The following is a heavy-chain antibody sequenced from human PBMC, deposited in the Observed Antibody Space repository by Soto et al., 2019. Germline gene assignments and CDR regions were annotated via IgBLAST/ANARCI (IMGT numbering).Heavy chain of an antibody. CDR1: GGSIRSYY. CDR2: IYYSGST. CDR3: ARGGGSPKQNLFDP. Sequence: SXTRCLTSTVAGGSIRSYYCSWIRQPPGKGLEWIGYIYYSGSTNYNPSLKSRVTISVDTSKNQFSLKLSSVTAADTAVYYCARGGGSPKQNLFDPWGQGTQVTGSS. J-gene: IGHJ5*02. V-gene: IGHV4-59*01. D-gene: IGHD3-16*01.